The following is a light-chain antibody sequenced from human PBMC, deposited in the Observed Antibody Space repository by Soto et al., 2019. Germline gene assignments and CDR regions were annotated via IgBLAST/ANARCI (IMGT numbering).Light chain of an antibody. CDR3: QQSINWPLT. CDR1: QSVRSD. V-gene: IGKV3-11*01. Sequence: EVVLTQSPATLSLSPGERATLSCRASQSVRSDVGWYQQKPGQAPRLLIYHASNRATGIPARFSGSGSGTDFTLTISGLEHEDFAVYYCQQSINWPLTFGQGTKVELK. CDR2: HAS. J-gene: IGKJ1*01.